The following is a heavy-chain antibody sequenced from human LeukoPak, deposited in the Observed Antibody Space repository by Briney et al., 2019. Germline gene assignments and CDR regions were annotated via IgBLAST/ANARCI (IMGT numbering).Heavy chain of an antibody. CDR1: GFTFSSYG. CDR2: ISYDGSNK. D-gene: IGHD3-10*01. CDR3: AKGSQGSFCYYYGMDV. J-gene: IGHJ6*04. Sequence: PGGSLRLSCAASGFTFSSYGMHWVRQAPGKGLEWVAVISYDGSNKYYADSVKGRFTISRDNSKNTLYLQMNSLRAEDTAVYYCAKGSQGSFCYYYGMDVWGKGTTVTVSS. V-gene: IGHV3-30*18.